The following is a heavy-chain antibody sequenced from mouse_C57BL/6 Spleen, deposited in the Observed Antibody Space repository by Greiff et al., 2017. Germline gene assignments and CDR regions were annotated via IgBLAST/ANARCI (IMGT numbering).Heavy chain of an antibody. CDR3: APLITTVVAPFDY. CDR1: GYTFTSYW. Sequence: QVQLQQPGAELVKPGASVKLSCKASGYTFTSYWMHWVKQRPGQGLEWIGMIHPNSGSTNYNEKFKSKATLTVDKSSSTAYMHLSSLTSEDSAVYYCAPLITTVVAPFDYWGQGTTLTVSS. J-gene: IGHJ2*01. V-gene: IGHV1-64*01. CDR2: IHPNSGST. D-gene: IGHD1-1*01.